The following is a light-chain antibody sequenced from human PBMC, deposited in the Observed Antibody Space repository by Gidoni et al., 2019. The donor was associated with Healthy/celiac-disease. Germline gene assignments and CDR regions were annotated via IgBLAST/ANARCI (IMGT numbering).Light chain of an antibody. J-gene: IGKJ2*01. V-gene: IGKV3-15*01. CDR2: GAA. CDR1: QTGCSN. Sequence: ELVMTQSPATLSVSPGERATLSCRASQTGCSNLAWYQQKPGQAPRLLIYGAATRATRIPARFSSSRSGTEFTLTISSLQSEDFAVYYCQQYNNWPPEYTFGQGTKLEIK. CDR3: QQYNNWPPEYT.